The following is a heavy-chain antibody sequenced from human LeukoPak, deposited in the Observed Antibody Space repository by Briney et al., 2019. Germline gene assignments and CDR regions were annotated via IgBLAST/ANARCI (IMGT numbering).Heavy chain of an antibody. CDR2: ISAYNDNT. D-gene: IGHD2-2*01. J-gene: IGHJ5*02. CDR1: GYTFTSYG. V-gene: IGHV1-18*01. CDR3: ARDKGDCSSTSCYPTSWFDP. Sequence: ASVNVSCKASGYTFTSYGISWVRQAPGQGLEWMGWISAYNDNTNYAQKLQGRVTMTTDTSTSTAYMELRSLRSDDTAVYYCARDKGDCSSTSCYPTSWFDPWGQGTLVTVSS.